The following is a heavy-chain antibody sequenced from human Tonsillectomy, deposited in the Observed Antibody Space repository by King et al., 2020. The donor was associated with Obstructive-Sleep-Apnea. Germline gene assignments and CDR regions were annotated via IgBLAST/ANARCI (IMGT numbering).Heavy chain of an antibody. V-gene: IGHV3-30*02. Sequence: VQLVESGGGVVQPGRSLRLSCAASGFTFSSYGMHWVRQAPGKGLEWVAFIRFDGSNKYYADSGKGRFTISRDDSKTTLYLQMNSLRAEDTAVYYCAKETEFCSGGSCYSDYFDYWGQGTLVTVSS. CDR3: AKETEFCSGGSCYSDYFDY. J-gene: IGHJ4*02. CDR1: GFTFSSYG. D-gene: IGHD2-15*01. CDR2: IRFDGSNK.